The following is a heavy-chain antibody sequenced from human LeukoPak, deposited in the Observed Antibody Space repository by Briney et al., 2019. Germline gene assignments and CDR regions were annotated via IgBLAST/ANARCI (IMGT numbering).Heavy chain of an antibody. Sequence: SETLSLTCAVYGGSFSGYYWSWIRQPPGKGLEWIGEINHSGSTNYNPSIKSRVTISVDTSKNQFSLNLTSVTAADTAVYYCARLYIGGSRRSTNYNWFDPWGQGTLVTVSS. J-gene: IGHJ5*02. D-gene: IGHD3-10*01. V-gene: IGHV4-34*01. CDR1: GGSFSGYY. CDR2: INHSGST. CDR3: ARLYIGGSRRSTNYNWFDP.